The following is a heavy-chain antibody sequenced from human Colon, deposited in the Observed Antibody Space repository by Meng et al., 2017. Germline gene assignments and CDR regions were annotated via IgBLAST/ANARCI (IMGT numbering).Heavy chain of an antibody. J-gene: IGHJ3*02. CDR1: GFTLSDYY. D-gene: IGHD2/OR15-2a*01. CDR2: ISRSGSDV. Sequence: GESLKISCAASGFTLSDYYMIWFRQAPGMGLEWLSDISRSGSDVQYAEVAKGRFTISRDNTRNSLYLQMPSLRAEDTALYYCARGNRQPGAADIWGRGTLVTVSS. CDR3: ARGNRQPGAADI. V-gene: IGHV3-11*01.